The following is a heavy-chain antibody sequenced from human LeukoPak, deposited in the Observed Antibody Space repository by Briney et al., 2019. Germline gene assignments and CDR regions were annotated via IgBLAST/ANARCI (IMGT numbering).Heavy chain of an antibody. V-gene: IGHV3-74*01. CDR3: ARDYDFWSGYGIDAFDI. Sequence: GGSLRLSCAASGFTFSSYWMHWVRQAPGKGLVWVSRINSGGSSTSYADSVKGRFTISRDNAKNTLYLQMNSLRAEDTAVYYCARDYDFWSGYGIDAFDIWGQGTMVTVSS. D-gene: IGHD3-3*01. J-gene: IGHJ3*02. CDR1: GFTFSSYW. CDR2: INSGGSST.